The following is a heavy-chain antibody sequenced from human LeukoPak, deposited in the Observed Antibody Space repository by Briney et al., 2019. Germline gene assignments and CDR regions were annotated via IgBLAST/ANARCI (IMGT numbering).Heavy chain of an antibody. CDR3: ATQGVLDAFDI. CDR1: GFTFRDAW. Sequence: GGSLRLSCAASGFTFRDAWMIWVRQAPGKALEWVGRIKSRADGGTPDYAAPVTGRFTISRDDSNGTSFLKMNSLTTEDTAVYYCATQGVLDAFDIWGQGTMVIVSS. CDR2: IKSRADGGTP. V-gene: IGHV3-15*01. J-gene: IGHJ3*02. D-gene: IGHD3-10*01.